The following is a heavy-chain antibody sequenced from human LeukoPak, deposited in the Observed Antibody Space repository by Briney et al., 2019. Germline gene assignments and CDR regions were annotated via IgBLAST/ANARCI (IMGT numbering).Heavy chain of an antibody. Sequence: LPGGSLRLSCAASGFTFDDYAMHWVRQAPGKGLEWVSLISWDGGSTYYADSVKGRFTISRDNSRHTLYLQMNSLGAEDTALYYCAEDKEYSGFGPILSGYYYGMDVWGKGTTVTVSS. D-gene: IGHD5-12*01. CDR3: AEDKEYSGFGPILSGYYYGMDV. CDR2: ISWDGGST. J-gene: IGHJ6*04. CDR1: GFTFDDYA. V-gene: IGHV3-43D*04.